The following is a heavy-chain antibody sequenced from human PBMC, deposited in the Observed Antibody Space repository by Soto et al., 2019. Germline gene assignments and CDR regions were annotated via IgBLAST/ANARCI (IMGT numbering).Heavy chain of an antibody. CDR1: GYTFTSYA. V-gene: IGHV1-3*01. CDR2: INAGNGNT. CDR3: ARAEAVATDFDY. Sequence: ASVKVSCKASGYTFTSYAIHWVRQAPGQRLEWMGWINAGNGNTKYSQKFQGRVTITRDTSASTADMELSSLRSEDTAVYYCARAEAVATDFDYWGQGTLVTVSS. D-gene: IGHD5-12*01. J-gene: IGHJ4*02.